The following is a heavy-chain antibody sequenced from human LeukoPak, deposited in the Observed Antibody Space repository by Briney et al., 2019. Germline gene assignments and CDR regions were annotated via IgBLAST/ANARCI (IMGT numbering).Heavy chain of an antibody. D-gene: IGHD3-22*01. V-gene: IGHV3-30*02. CDR1: GFTFSSYG. Sequence: GGSLRLSCAASGFTFSSYGMHWVRQAPGKGLEWVAFIRYDGSNKCYADSVKGRFTISRDNSKNTLYLQMNSLRAEDTAVYYCAKGYYDSSGSLPDAFDIWGQGTMVTVSS. CDR2: IRYDGSNK. CDR3: AKGYYDSSGSLPDAFDI. J-gene: IGHJ3*02.